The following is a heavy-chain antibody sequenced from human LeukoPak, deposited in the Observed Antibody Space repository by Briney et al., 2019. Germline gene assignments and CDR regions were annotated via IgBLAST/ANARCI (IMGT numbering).Heavy chain of an antibody. CDR1: GYTFTGYY. V-gene: IGHV1-2*06. D-gene: IGHD6-13*01. CDR2: INPNSGGT. J-gene: IGHJ4*02. CDR3: ARRSFADYSSSWYGFDY. Sequence: ASVKVSCKASGYTFTGYYMHWVRQAPGQGLEWMGRINPNSGGTNYAQKFQGRVTMTRDTSISTAYMELSRLRSDDTAVYYCARRSFADYSSSWYGFDYWGQGTLVTVSS.